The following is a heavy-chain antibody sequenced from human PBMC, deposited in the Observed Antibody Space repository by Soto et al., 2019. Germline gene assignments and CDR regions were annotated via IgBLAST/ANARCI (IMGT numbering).Heavy chain of an antibody. CDR3: AIMEGMDPWAYSFDY. CDR2: IYGGGNGP. J-gene: IGHJ4*02. V-gene: IGHV3-23*01. D-gene: IGHD2-8*01. Sequence: EVQVLESGGGLVQPGGSLRLSCAATGFTFSDFAMSWVRQAPGKGLEWVSRIYGGGNGPHYADSVKGRVTISRDNSKNTLYLQMNSLRAEDTAVYYGAIMEGMDPWAYSFDYWGQGTLVTVSS. CDR1: GFTFSDFA.